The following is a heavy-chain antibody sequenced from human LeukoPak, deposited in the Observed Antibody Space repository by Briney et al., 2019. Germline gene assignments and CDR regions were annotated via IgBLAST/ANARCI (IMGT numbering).Heavy chain of an antibody. CDR3: ARDREQQPTNWFDP. J-gene: IGHJ5*02. Sequence: ASVKVSCKASGYTFTSHLVHWVRQAPGQGLEWMGVFNPGGDSISYSQKFQGRVTLTRDTSISTAYMELSRLRSDDTAVYYCARDREQQPTNWFDPWGQGTLVTVSS. V-gene: IGHV1-46*01. CDR1: GYTFTSHL. CDR2: FNPGGDSI. D-gene: IGHD6-13*01.